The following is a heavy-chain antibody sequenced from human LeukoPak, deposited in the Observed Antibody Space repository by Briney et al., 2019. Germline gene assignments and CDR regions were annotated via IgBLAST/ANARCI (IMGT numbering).Heavy chain of an antibody. Sequence: SETLSLTCTVSGGSISSYYWSWIRQPPGKGLEWIGYIYYSGSTNYNPSLKSRVTISVDTSKNQFSLKLSSVTAADSAVYYCARLKLVYFDYWGQGTLVAVSS. CDR3: ARLKLVYFDY. V-gene: IGHV4-59*01. J-gene: IGHJ4*02. CDR2: IYYSGST. D-gene: IGHD6-13*01. CDR1: GGSISSYY.